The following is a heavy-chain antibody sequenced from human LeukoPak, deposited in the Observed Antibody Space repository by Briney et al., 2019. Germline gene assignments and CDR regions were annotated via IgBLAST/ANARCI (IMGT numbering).Heavy chain of an antibody. J-gene: IGHJ4*02. V-gene: IGHV1-69*13. CDR1: GGTFSSYA. D-gene: IGHD6-6*01. CDR3: ARTREEYSSSSLFDY. CDR2: IIPIFGTA. Sequence: GASVKVSCKASGGTFSSYAISWVRQAPGQGLEWMGGIIPIFGTANYAQKFQGRVTITADESTSTAYMELSSLRSEDTAVYYCARTREEYSSSSLFDYWGQGTLVTVSS.